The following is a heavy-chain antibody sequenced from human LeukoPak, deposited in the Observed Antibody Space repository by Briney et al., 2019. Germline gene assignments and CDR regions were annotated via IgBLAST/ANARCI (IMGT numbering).Heavy chain of an antibody. D-gene: IGHD1-26*01. CDR2: IWYDGSNK. Sequence: GGSLRLSCAASGFTFSSYGMHWVRQAPGKGLEWVAVIWYDGSNKYYADSVKGRFTISRDNSKNTLYLQMNSLRAEDTAVYYCARVSGGYGYYFDYWGQGTLVTVSS. V-gene: IGHV3-33*01. CDR1: GFTFSSYG. J-gene: IGHJ4*02. CDR3: ARVSGGYGYYFDY.